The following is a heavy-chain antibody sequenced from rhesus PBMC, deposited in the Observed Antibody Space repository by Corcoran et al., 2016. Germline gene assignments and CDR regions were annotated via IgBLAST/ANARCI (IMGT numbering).Heavy chain of an antibody. CDR1: GGSISGYYY. CDR2: IGCISGST. Sequence: QVQLQQWGEGLVKPSETLSLTCAVYGGSISGYYYWSWLRQPPGKGLEWIGYIGCISGSTNYNPSLKSRGTISKDTAKKQFYLKLSSVTAADTAVYYCAVGYCSGGVCYALSYWGQGVLVTVSS. CDR3: AVGYCSGGVCYALSY. V-gene: IGHV4-73*01. J-gene: IGHJ4*01. D-gene: IGHD2-8*01.